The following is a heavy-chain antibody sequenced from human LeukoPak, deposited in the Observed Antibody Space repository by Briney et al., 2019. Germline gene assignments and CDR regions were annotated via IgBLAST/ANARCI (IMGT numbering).Heavy chain of an antibody. D-gene: IGHD3-16*01. CDR1: GYSFSNSW. Sequence: GESLKISCKGSGYSFSNSWIGWVRQMPGRGLEWMAAIFPDDSDIRYNPSFRGQVTISADKSISTAYLRWSSLQASDSAMYYCAKSWGRIALGVAYTDYWGQGTLITVYS. CDR2: IFPDDSDI. V-gene: IGHV5-51*01. J-gene: IGHJ4*02. CDR3: AKSWGRIALGVAYTDY.